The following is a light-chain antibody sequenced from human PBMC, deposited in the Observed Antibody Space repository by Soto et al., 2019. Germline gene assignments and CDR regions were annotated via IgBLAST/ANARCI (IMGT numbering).Light chain of an antibody. Sequence: DIQLTKSPSFLSASVGDRVTITCRASQGISSYLAWYQQKPGKAPKLLIYTASTLQSGVPSRFSGSGSVTEFTLTISSLQPEDFATYYCQQLNSYPSTFGQGTRLEIK. CDR1: QGISSY. J-gene: IGKJ5*01. V-gene: IGKV1-9*01. CDR3: QQLNSYPST. CDR2: TAS.